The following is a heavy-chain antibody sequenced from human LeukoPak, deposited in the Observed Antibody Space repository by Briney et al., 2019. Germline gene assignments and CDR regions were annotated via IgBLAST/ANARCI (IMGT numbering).Heavy chain of an antibody. D-gene: IGHD4-17*01. V-gene: IGHV3-30*03. CDR2: ISYDGSNK. Sequence: PGGSLGLSCAASGFTFSSYGMHWVRQAPGKGLEWVAVISYDGSNKYYADSVKGRFTISRDNSKNTLYLQMNSLRAEDTAVYYCASMSYGDYGGWRAFDIWGQGTMVTVSS. CDR1: GFTFSSYG. J-gene: IGHJ3*02. CDR3: ASMSYGDYGGWRAFDI.